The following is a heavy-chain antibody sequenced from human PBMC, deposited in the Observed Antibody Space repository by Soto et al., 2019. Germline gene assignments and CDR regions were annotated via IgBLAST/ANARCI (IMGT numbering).Heavy chain of an antibody. CDR1: GYTFTSYY. CDR3: ARARAYTIFGVVNWFDP. CDR2: INPSGGST. J-gene: IGHJ5*02. Sequence: ASVKVSCKASGYTFTSYYMHWVRHAPGQGLEWMGIINPSGGSTSNAQKFQGRVTMTRDTSTSTVYMELSSLRSEDTAVYYCARARAYTIFGVVNWFDPWGQGTLVTVSS. V-gene: IGHV1-46*01. D-gene: IGHD3-3*01.